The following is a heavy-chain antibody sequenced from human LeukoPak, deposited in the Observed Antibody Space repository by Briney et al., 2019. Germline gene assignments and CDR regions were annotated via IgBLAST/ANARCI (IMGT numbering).Heavy chain of an antibody. D-gene: IGHD3-10*01. J-gene: IGHJ4*02. CDR2: IYPGDSDT. Sequence: GESLNISCKGSGYSFTCYWIGWVRQMPGKGLEWMWIIYPGDSDTRYSPSFQGQVTISADKSIRTAYLQWSSLKASDTAMYYCARSWFGELPFDYWGQGTLVTVSS. CDR3: ARSWFGELPFDY. CDR1: GYSFTCYW. V-gene: IGHV5-51*01.